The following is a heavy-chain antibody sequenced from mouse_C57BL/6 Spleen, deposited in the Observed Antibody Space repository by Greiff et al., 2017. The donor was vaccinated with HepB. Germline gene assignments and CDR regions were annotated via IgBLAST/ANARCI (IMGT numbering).Heavy chain of an antibody. J-gene: IGHJ3*01. D-gene: IGHD2-4*01. CDR3: ARGGDYDYDRFAY. CDR2: IDPSDSYT. V-gene: IGHV1-50*01. CDR1: GYTFTSYW. Sequence: QVQLQQPGAELVKPGASVKLSCKASGYTFTSYWMQWVKQRPGQGLEWIGEIDPSDSYTNYNQKFKGKATLTVDTSSSTAYMQLSSLTSEDSAVYYCARGGDYDYDRFAYWGQGTLVTVSA.